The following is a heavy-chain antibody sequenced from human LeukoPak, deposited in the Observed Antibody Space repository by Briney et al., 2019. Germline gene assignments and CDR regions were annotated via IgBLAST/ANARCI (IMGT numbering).Heavy chain of an antibody. CDR1: GGSISSYY. CDR3: ARAHSSGWSMVDY. D-gene: IGHD6-19*01. Sequence: SETLSLTCTVSGGSISSYYWSWIRQPPGKGLEWIGYIYYRGSTNYNPSLKSRVTISVDTSKNQFSLKLSSVTAADTAVYYCARAHSSGWSMVDYWGQGTLVTVSS. J-gene: IGHJ4*02. CDR2: IYYRGST. V-gene: IGHV4-59*01.